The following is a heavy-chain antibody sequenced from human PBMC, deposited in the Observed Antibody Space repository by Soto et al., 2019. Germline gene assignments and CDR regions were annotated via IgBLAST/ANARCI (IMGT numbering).Heavy chain of an antibody. D-gene: IGHD4-17*01. J-gene: IGHJ4*01. CDR1: GFTFSNAW. Sequence: GGSLRLSCAASGFTFSNAWMNWVRQAPGKGLEWVGRIKSKTDGGTTDYAAPVKGRFTISRDDSKNTLYLQMNSLKTEDTAVYYCTKDRRWGDYGMDYWGQGTLVTVSS. V-gene: IGHV3-15*07. CDR2: IKSKTDGGTT. CDR3: TKDRRWGDYGMDY.